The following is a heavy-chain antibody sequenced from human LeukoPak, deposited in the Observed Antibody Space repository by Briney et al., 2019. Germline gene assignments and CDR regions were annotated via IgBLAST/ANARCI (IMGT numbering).Heavy chain of an antibody. CDR1: GFTFSSYA. J-gene: IGHJ4*02. Sequence: GGSLRLSCAASGFTFSSYAMHWVRQAPGKGLEWVAVISYDGSNKYYAGSVKGRFTISRDNSKNTLYLQMNSLRAEDTAVYYCARDVPFYSSSSNYFDYWGQGTLVTVSS. D-gene: IGHD6-6*01. CDR2: ISYDGSNK. V-gene: IGHV3-30-3*01. CDR3: ARDVPFYSSSSNYFDY.